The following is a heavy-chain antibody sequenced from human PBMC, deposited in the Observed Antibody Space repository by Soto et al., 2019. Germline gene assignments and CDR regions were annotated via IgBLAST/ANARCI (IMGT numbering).Heavy chain of an antibody. CDR3: ARASYYYDSSGPNNWFDP. D-gene: IGHD3-22*01. CDR2: IIPIFGTA. V-gene: IGHV1-69*06. J-gene: IGHJ5*02. CDR1: GGTFSSYA. Sequence: GASVKVSCKASGGTFSSYAISWLRQAPGQGLEWMGGIIPIFGTANYAQKFQGRVTITADKSTSTAYMELSSLRSEDTAVYYCARASYYYDSSGPNNWFDPWGQGTLVTVSS.